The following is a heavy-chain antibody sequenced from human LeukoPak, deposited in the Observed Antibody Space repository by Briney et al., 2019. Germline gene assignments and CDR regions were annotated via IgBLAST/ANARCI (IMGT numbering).Heavy chain of an antibody. D-gene: IGHD6-13*01. V-gene: IGHV4-38-2*01. CDR2: IYHSGST. CDR3: ARAKDRYSSSWEYFDY. J-gene: IGHJ4*02. CDR1: GYSISSGYY. Sequence: SETLSLTCAVSGYSISSGYYWGWIRQPPGKGLEWIGSIYHSGSTYYNPSLKSRVTISVDTSKNQFSLKLSSVTAADTAAYYCARAKDRYSSSWEYFDYWGQGTLVTVSS.